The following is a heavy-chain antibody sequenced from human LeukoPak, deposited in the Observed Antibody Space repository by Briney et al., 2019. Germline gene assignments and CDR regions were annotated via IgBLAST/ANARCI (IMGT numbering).Heavy chain of an antibody. CDR2: ISYDGSNK. D-gene: IGHD6-19*01. CDR1: GFTFSSYA. Sequence: GGSLRLSCAASGFTFSSYAMHWVRQAPGKGLEWVAVISYDGSNKYYADSVKGRFTISRDNSKNTLYLQMNSLRAEDTAVYYCARSGWDSGFDYWGQGTLVTVSS. J-gene: IGHJ4*02. V-gene: IGHV3-30-3*01. CDR3: ARSGWDSGFDY.